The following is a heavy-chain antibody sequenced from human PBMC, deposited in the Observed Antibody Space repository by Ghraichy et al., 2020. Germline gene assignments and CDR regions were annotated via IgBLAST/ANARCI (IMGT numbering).Heavy chain of an antibody. J-gene: IGHJ4*02. CDR1: GFTFNDHY. D-gene: IGHD1-26*01. CDR3: TRDSGSYYTDY. CDR2: IRNKASSYST. Sequence: GGSLRLSCAASGFTFNDHYMDWVRQAPGKGLEWVGRIRNKASSYSTEYAASVRGRFTISRVDSRNSLYVQMNSLKTEDTAIYYCTRDSGSYYTDYWGQGTLVTVSS. V-gene: IGHV3-72*01.